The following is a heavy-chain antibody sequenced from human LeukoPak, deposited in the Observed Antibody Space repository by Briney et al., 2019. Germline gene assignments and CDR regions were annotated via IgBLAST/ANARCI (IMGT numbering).Heavy chain of an antibody. Sequence: LRLSCAASGFTFSSYAMSWIRQPPGKGLEWIGYIYHSGSTYYNPSLKSRVTISVDRSKNQFSLKLSSVTAADTAVYYCARAGDSSGYYVEYYFDYWGQGTLVTVSS. D-gene: IGHD3-22*01. CDR2: IYHSGST. CDR1: GFTFSSYA. J-gene: IGHJ4*02. CDR3: ARAGDSSGYYVEYYFDY. V-gene: IGHV4-30-2*01.